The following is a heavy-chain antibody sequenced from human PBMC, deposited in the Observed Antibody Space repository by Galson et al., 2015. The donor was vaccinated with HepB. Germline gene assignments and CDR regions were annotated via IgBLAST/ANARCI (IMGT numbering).Heavy chain of an antibody. D-gene: IGHD6-19*01. CDR3: ARLPSVAGTLFDY. CDR2: INSDGSST. Sequence: SLRLSCAASGFTFSSYWMHWVRQAPGKGLVWVSRINSDGSSTSYADSVKGRFTISRDNAKNTLYLQMNSLRAEDTAVYYCARLPSVAGTLFDYWGQGTLVTVSS. J-gene: IGHJ4*02. V-gene: IGHV3-74*01. CDR1: GFTFSSYW.